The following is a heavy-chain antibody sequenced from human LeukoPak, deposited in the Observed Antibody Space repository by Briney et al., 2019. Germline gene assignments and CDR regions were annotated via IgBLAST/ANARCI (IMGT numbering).Heavy chain of an antibody. CDR3: ARVLSVRFGDRNRKYYFDY. D-gene: IGHD3-10*01. V-gene: IGHV1-2*02. Sequence: GASVKVSCKASGYTFTGYYMHWVRQAPGQGLEWMGWINPNSGGTNYAQKFQGRVTMTRDTSISTAYMELSRLRSDDTAVYYCARVLSVRFGDRNRKYYFDYWGQGTLVTVSS. CDR1: GYTFTGYY. J-gene: IGHJ4*02. CDR2: INPNSGGT.